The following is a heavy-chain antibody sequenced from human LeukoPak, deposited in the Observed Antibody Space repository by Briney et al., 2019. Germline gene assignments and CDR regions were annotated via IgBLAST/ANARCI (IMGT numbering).Heavy chain of an antibody. CDR2: ISGSGGST. Sequence: HAGGSLRLSCAASGFTFSSYAMSWVRQAPGKGLEWVSAISGSGGSTYYADSVKGRFTISRDNSKNTLYLQMNSLRAEDTAVYYCAMQGGITMPRDAFDIWGQGTMVTVSS. D-gene: IGHD3-10*01. V-gene: IGHV3-23*01. CDR3: AMQGGITMPRDAFDI. J-gene: IGHJ3*02. CDR1: GFTFSSYA.